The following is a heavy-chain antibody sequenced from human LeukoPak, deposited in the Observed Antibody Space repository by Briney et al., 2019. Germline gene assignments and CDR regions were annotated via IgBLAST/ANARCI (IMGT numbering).Heavy chain of an antibody. J-gene: IGHJ4*02. CDR1: GFTFSSYA. CDR3: AKDLLRFGELLYGGYFDY. D-gene: IGHD3-10*01. Sequence: GGSLRLSCAASGFTFSSYAMSWVRQAPGKGLEWVSAISGSGGSTYYADSVKGRFTISRDNSKNTLYLQMNSLRAEDTAVYYCAKDLLRFGELLYGGYFDYWGQGTLVTVSS. V-gene: IGHV3-23*01. CDR2: ISGSGGST.